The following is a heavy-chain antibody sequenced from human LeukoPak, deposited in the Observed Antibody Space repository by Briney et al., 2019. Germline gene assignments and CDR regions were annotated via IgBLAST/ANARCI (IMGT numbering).Heavy chain of an antibody. CDR2: INSDGSST. Sequence: GGSLRLSCAASGFTFSSYWMHWVRQAPGKGLVWVSRINSDGSSTSYADSVKGRFTISRDNAKNTLYLQMNSLRAEDTAVYYCATNPPPYYDFWSGYYRDDGYYLDYWGQGTLVTVSS. J-gene: IGHJ4*02. CDR3: ATNPPPYYDFWSGYYRDDGYYLDY. D-gene: IGHD3-3*01. CDR1: GFTFSSYW. V-gene: IGHV3-74*01.